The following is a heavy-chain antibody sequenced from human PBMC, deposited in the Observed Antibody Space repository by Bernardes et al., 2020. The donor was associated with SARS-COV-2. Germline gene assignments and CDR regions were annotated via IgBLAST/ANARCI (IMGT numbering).Heavy chain of an antibody. Sequence: GGSLRLSCAASGCTFSSYGMHWVRQAPGKGLEWVAVIWYDGSNKYYADSVKGRFTISRDNAKNSLYLQMNSLRAEDTALYYCAKPHYYDSSGLMYYFDYWGQGTLVTVSS. CDR2: IWYDGSNK. CDR1: GCTFSSYG. D-gene: IGHD3-22*01. V-gene: IGHV3-33*03. J-gene: IGHJ4*02. CDR3: AKPHYYDSSGLMYYFDY.